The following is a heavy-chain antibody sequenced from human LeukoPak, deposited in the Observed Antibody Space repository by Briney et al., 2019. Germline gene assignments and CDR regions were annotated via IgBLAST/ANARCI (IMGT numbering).Heavy chain of an antibody. V-gene: IGHV1-8*01. CDR3: ARGRHSYCYWEYYFDY. CDR2: MNSNSGNK. J-gene: IGHJ4*02. CDR1: GYAFTSCD. Sequence: ASVKVSCKAAGYAFTSCDINWVRQATGQGLGWMGWMNSNSGNKGYAQKFAGGVTMTTNTTISTAYTELRSLRSEDTAVSYCARGRHSYCYWEYYFDYWGQGTLVTVSS. D-gene: IGHD5-18*01.